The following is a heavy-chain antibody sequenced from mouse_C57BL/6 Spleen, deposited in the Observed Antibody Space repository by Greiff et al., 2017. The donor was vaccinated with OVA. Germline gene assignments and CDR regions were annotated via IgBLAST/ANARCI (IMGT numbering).Heavy chain of an antibody. CDR1: GFTFSSYA. V-gene: IGHV5-4*01. CDR2: ISDGGSYT. Sequence: EVQVVESGGGLVKPGGSLKLSCAASGFTFSSYAMSWVRQTPEKRLEWVATISDGGSYTYYPDNVKGRFTISRDNAKNNLYLQMSHLKSEDTAMYYCARDGSRRDYFDYWGQGTTLTVSS. CDR3: ARDGSRRDYFDY. J-gene: IGHJ2*01.